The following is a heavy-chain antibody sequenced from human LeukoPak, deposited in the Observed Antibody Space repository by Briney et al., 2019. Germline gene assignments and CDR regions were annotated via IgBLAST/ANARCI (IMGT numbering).Heavy chain of an antibody. V-gene: IGHV3-23*01. Sequence: GGSLRLSCAASGFTFSSYGMSWVRQAPGKGLEWVSAISGSGGSTYYADSVKGRFTISRDNSKNTLYLQMNSLRAEDTAVYYGPAAGHHYYYYYMDVWGKGTTVTISS. CDR3: PAAGHHYYYYYMDV. D-gene: IGHD3-10*01. J-gene: IGHJ6*03. CDR2: ISGSGGST. CDR1: GFTFSSYG.